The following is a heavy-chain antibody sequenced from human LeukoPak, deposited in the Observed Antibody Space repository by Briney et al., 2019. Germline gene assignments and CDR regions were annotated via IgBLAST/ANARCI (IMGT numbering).Heavy chain of an antibody. Sequence: SETLSLTCAVYGGSFSGYYWSWIRQPPEKGLEWIGSFYYSGSTYYNPSLKSRVTISVDTSKNQFSLKLSSVTAADTAVYYCARQKVPAAINWFDPWGQGTLVTVSS. V-gene: IGHV4-34*01. D-gene: IGHD2-2*01. CDR2: FYYSGST. CDR3: ARQKVPAAINWFDP. J-gene: IGHJ5*02. CDR1: GGSFSGYY.